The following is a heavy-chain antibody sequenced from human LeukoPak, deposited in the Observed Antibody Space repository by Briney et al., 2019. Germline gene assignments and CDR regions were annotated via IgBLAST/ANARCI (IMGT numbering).Heavy chain of an antibody. CDR1: GFTFDDYA. D-gene: IGHD3-10*01. V-gene: IGHV3-9*01. Sequence: GGSLRLSCAASGFTFDDYAMHWVRHAPGKGLEWVSGISWNSGSIGYADSVKGRFTISRDNAKNSLYLQMNSLRAEDTALYYCAKDSGLYYYYGMDVWGQGTTVTVSS. CDR3: AKDSGLYYYYGMDV. J-gene: IGHJ6*02. CDR2: ISWNSGSI.